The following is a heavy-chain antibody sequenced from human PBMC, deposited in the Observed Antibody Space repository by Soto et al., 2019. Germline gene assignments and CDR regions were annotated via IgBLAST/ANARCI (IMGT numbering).Heavy chain of an antibody. V-gene: IGHV3-23*01. Sequence: EVQLLESGGGLVQPGGSLRLSCAASGFTFGSYAMSWVRQAPGRGRQWVSSFSGIWGSTSYADSVRARFTITGDNSKNTLNLQMNSLRAEDTAVYYCAKIPHSSSWYLDAFDIWGQGTMVTVSS. CDR1: GFTFGSYA. CDR2: FSGIWGST. J-gene: IGHJ3*02. D-gene: IGHD6-13*01. CDR3: AKIPHSSSWYLDAFDI.